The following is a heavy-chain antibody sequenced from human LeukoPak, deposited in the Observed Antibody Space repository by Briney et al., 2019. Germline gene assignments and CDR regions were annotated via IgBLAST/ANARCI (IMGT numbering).Heavy chain of an antibody. D-gene: IGHD3-16*01. V-gene: IGHV4-59*01. CDR3: ATTNDTPSLKVRSTISEDTAKNQSSRKWGSVPAADTAVFYGGRGGGRPGYSSGWNFDY. CDR1: GGSISNYY. Sequence: SETLSLTCTVSGGSISNYYWSWIRQSPGKGLEWIGYIYYSGSTNYNPSLKSRITISVDTSKNQFSLKLSSVTAADTAVYYCATTNDTPSLKVRSTISEDTAKNQSSRKWGSVPAADTAVFYGGRGGGRPGYSSGWNFDYWGQGTLVTVSS. J-gene: IGHJ4*02. CDR2: IYYSGST.